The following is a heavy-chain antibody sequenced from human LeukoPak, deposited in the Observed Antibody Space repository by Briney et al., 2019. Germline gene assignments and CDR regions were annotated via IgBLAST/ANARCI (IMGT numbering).Heavy chain of an antibody. D-gene: IGHD7-27*01. V-gene: IGHV3-30-3*01. Sequence: HAGGSLRLSCAASGFTFNTYAMHWVRQAPGKGLEWVAVIAYDGNNRYYADSVKGRFTVSRDNTKSTLSLQMNSLRAEDTAVYYCARDDNWGSTHYWGQGTLVTVSS. CDR2: IAYDGNNR. CDR3: ARDDNWGSTHY. J-gene: IGHJ4*02. CDR1: GFTFNTYA.